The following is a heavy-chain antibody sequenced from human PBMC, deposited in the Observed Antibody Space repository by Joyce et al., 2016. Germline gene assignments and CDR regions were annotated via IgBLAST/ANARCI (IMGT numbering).Heavy chain of an antibody. CDR2: IIPILGIA. J-gene: IGHJ6*02. V-gene: IGHV1-69*08. CDR1: GGTFSSYT. CDR3: AREVAAPPYYYYGMDV. D-gene: IGHD5-12*01. Sequence: QVQLVQSGAEVKKPGSSVKVSCKANGGTFSSYTIRWVRQAPGQGREWMGRIIPILGIAKYPQKFQGSVTSTADKSTSTAYMELSSLRSEDTAVYYCAREVAAPPYYYYGMDVWGQGTTVTVSS.